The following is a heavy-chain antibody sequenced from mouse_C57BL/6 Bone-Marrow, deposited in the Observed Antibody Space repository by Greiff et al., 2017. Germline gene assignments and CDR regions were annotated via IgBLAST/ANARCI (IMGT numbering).Heavy chain of an antibody. CDR1: GYTFTSYW. D-gene: IGHD2-2*01. CDR2: IDPSDSYT. Sequence: QVQLQQPGAELVKPGASVKLSCKASGYTFTSYWMQWVKQRPGQGLEWIGEIDPSDSYTNYNQKFKGKATLTVDTSSSTAYMQLSRLTSEDSAVYYCARSDYVYEFAYWGQGTLVTVSA. V-gene: IGHV1-50*01. J-gene: IGHJ3*01. CDR3: ARSDYVYEFAY.